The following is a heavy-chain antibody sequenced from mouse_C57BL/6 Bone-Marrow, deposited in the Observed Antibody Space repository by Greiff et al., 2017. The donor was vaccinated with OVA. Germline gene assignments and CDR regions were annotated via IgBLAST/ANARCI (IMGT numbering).Heavy chain of an antibody. CDR1: GYTFTDYN. V-gene: IGHV1-18*01. D-gene: IGHD1-1*01. CDR3: ARTPYGSPYYYAMDY. CDR2: INPNNGGT. Sequence: EVQLQQSGPELVKPGASVKIPCKASGYTFTDYNMDWVKQSHGKSLEWIGDINPNNGGTIYNQKFKGKATLTVDKSSSTAYMELRSLTSEDTAVYYCARTPYGSPYYYAMDYWGQGTSVTVSS. J-gene: IGHJ4*01.